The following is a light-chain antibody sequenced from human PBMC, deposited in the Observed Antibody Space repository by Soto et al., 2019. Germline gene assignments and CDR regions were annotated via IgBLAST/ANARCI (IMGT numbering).Light chain of an antibody. CDR1: QSVSSSY. CDR3: QQRSNWLPIT. Sequence: EIVLTQSPGTLSLSPGERPTLSCRASQSVSSSYLAWYQQKPGQAPRLLIYGASSRATGIPDRFSGSGTETDFTLTISSLEPEDFAVYYCQQRSNWLPITFGQGTRLEIK. V-gene: IGKV3D-20*02. CDR2: GAS. J-gene: IGKJ5*01.